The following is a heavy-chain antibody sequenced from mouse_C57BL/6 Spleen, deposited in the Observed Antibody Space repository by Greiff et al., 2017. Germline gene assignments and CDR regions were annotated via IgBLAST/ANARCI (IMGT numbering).Heavy chain of an antibody. V-gene: IGHV1-54*01. CDR3: ARWGDYFAMEY. CDR2: INPGSGGT. CDR1: GYAFTNYL. Sequence: QVQLQQSGAELVRPGTSVKVSCKASGYAFTNYLIEWVKQRPGQGLEWIGVINPGSGGTNYNEKFKGKATLTADKSSSTAYMQLSSLTSEDSAVYFCARWGDYFAMEYWGQGTSVTVSS. J-gene: IGHJ4*01.